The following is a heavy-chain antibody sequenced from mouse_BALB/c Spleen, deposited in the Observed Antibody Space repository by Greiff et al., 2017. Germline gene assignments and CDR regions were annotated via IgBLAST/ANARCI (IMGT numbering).Heavy chain of an antibody. V-gene: IGHV1S29*02. CDR1: GYTFTDYN. J-gene: IGHJ4*01. D-gene: IGHD2-10*02. Sequence: EVQLQQSGPELVKPGASVKISCKASGYTFTDYNMHWVKQSHGKSLEWIGYIYPYNGGTGYNQKFKSKATLTVDNSSSTAYMELRSLTSEDSAVYYCARREYGNYYAMDYWGQGTSVTVSS. CDR3: ARREYGNYYAMDY. CDR2: IYPYNGGT.